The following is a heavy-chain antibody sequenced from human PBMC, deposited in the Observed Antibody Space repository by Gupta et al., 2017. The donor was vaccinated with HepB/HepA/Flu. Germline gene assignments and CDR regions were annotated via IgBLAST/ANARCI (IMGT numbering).Heavy chain of an antibody. CDR3: ARGDRRGYYMDV. Sequence: EVPLVASGGGLVPPWGSLRLSCAASGFIFSDYWMHWVRQPPGKGRVWLARIYTDGSRTHYANSVRGRCPISRDNARNTLYVEMDGLTAEDTAVYYCARGDRRGYYMDVGGKGTTVTVSS. V-gene: IGHV3-74*01. D-gene: IGHD6-13*01. CDR1: GFIFSDYW. J-gene: IGHJ6*03. CDR2: IYTDGSRT.